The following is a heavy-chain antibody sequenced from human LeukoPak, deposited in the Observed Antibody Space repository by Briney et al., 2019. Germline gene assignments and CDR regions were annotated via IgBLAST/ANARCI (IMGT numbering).Heavy chain of an antibody. V-gene: IGHV4-59*01. CDR1: GGSISSYY. CDR2: IYYSGST. CDR3: ARGIAAAAYYFDY. D-gene: IGHD6-25*01. J-gene: IGHJ4*02. Sequence: SETLSLTCTVSGGSISSYYWSWIRQPPGKGLEWIGYIYYSGSTNYNPSLKSRVTITGDTSKRQFSLKLSSVTAADTAVYYCARGIAAAAYYFDYWGQGTLVTVSS.